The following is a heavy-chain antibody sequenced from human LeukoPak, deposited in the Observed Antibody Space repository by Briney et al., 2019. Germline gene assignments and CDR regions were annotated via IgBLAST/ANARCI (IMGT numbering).Heavy chain of an antibody. CDR3: ARGDKRVTFGGVSVPFDF. J-gene: IGHJ4*02. CDR1: GGSFSGYY. V-gene: IGHV4-59*01. CDR2: IYYSGTT. D-gene: IGHD3-16*02. Sequence: PSETLSLTCAVYGGSFSGYYWSWIRQPPGKGLEWIGYIYYSGTTNYNPSLESRVTISVHTSKNQFSLKLTSVTPADTAVYYCARGDKRVTFGGVSVPFDFWGQGTLVTVSS.